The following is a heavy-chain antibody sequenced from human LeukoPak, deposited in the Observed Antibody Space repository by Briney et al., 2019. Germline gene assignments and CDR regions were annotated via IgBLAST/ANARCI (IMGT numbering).Heavy chain of an antibody. CDR2: INPSGDST. CDR3: ARFGYSYGADY. D-gene: IGHD5-18*01. V-gene: IGHV1-46*01. Sequence: ASVKVSFKASGYTFTSYHMDWVRQAPGQGLEWMGIINPSGDSTTNAQKFQGRVTVTRDTSTSTVYMELSSLRSEDTAVYYCARFGYSYGADYWGQGTLVTVSS. CDR1: GYTFTSYH. J-gene: IGHJ4*02.